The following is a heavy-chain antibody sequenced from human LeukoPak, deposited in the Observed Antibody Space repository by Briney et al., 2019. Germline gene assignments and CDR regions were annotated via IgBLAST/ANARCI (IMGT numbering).Heavy chain of an antibody. CDR2: IYSGGST. D-gene: IGHD3-9*01. CDR3: ALGLVTDY. CDR1: GFTVSSNF. V-gene: IGHV3-66*01. Sequence: GGSLILSCAASGFTVSSNFMSWVRQAPGKGLEWVSVIYSGGSTYYADSVKGRFTISRDNSKNTLYLQMNSLRVEDTAVYYCALGLVTDYWGQGTLVTVSS. J-gene: IGHJ4*02.